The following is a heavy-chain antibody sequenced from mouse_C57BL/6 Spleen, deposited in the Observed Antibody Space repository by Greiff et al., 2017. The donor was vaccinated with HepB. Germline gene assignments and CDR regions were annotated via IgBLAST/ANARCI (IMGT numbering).Heavy chain of an antibody. V-gene: IGHV5-17*01. CDR1: GFTFSDYG. D-gene: IGHD2-4*01. CDR3: ARQVGIYDYDGVDY. Sequence: EVQGVESGGGLVKPGGSLKLSCAASGFTFSDYGMHWVRQAPEKGLEWVAYISSGSSTIYYADTVKGRFTISRDNAKNTLFLQMTSLRSEDTAMYYCARQVGIYDYDGVDYWGQGTTLTVSS. J-gene: IGHJ2*01. CDR2: ISSGSSTI.